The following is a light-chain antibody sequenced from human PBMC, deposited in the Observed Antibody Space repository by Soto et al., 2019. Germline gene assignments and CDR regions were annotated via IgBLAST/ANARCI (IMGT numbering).Light chain of an antibody. CDR3: QQYGISGT. CDR2: GAS. Sequence: EIVLTQSPGTLSLSPGERATLSCRASQSVSNNYLSWYQQKPGQAPRLLIYGASNRATGIPDRFSGSGSGTHLTSNISRLETVNFAVSYCQQYGISGTFGRGTKGEIK. CDR1: QSVSNNY. V-gene: IGKV3-20*01. J-gene: IGKJ1*01.